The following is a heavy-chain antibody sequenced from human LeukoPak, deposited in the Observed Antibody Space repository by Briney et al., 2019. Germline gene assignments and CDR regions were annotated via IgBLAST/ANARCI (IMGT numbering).Heavy chain of an antibody. CDR3: ARVSQITMIVVANDY. CDR1: GGSISSYY. CDR2: IYYSGST. J-gene: IGHJ4*02. D-gene: IGHD3-22*01. V-gene: IGHV4-59*01. Sequence: SETLSLTCTVSGGSISSYYWSWIRQPPGKGLEWIGYIYYSGSTNYNPSLKSRVTISVDTSKNQFSLKLSSVTAADTAVYYCARVSQITMIVVANDYWGQGTLVTVSS.